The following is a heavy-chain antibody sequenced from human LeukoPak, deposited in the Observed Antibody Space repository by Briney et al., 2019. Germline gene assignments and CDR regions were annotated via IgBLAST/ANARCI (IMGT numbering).Heavy chain of an antibody. V-gene: IGHV3-23*01. J-gene: IGHJ4*02. CDR1: GFIFSIND. CDR3: AKNTGVWDY. D-gene: IGHD1-1*01. CDR2: FSASGNNA. Sequence: GGSLRLSCAVSGFIFSINDMTSVRQAPGKGLGWLSNFSASGNNAFYADSVKGRFTISRDNSKNTVFLQMDSLRAEDTATYYCAKNTGVWDYWGQGTLVTVSS.